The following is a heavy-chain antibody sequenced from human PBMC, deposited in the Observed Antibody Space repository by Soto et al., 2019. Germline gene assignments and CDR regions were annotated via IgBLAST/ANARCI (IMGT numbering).Heavy chain of an antibody. CDR2: ISGSGDST. D-gene: IGHD6-19*01. CDR1: GFPFCSYA. CDR3: AKGVPGIAVAGTGYFQH. Sequence: GGSLRLSCAAPGFPFCSYAMSWVRQAPGEGLEWVSGISGSGDSTYYADSVKGRFTISRDNSKKTVYLQMNSLRAEDTAVYYCAKGVPGIAVAGTGYFQHWGQGTLVTVSS. V-gene: IGHV3-23*01. J-gene: IGHJ1*01.